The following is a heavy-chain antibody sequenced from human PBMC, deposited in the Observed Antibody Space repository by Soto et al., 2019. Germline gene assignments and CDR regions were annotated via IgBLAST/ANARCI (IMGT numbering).Heavy chain of an antibody. J-gene: IGHJ3*02. CDR3: ARGLVVVAAPDAFDI. CDR1: GYSISSGYY. CDR2: IYHSGST. D-gene: IGHD2-15*01. V-gene: IGHV4-38-2*01. Sequence: KPSETLSLTCAVSGYSISSGYYWGWIRQPPGKGLEWIGSIYHSGSTYYNPSLKSRVTISVDTSKNQFSLKLSSVTAADTAVYYCARGLVVVAAPDAFDIWGQGTMVTVSS.